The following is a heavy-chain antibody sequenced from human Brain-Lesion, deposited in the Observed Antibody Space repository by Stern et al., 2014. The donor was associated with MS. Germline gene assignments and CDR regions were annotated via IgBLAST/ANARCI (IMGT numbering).Heavy chain of an antibody. D-gene: IGHD2-2*01. CDR1: GYTFSSYD. CDR3: ARAVRNQLLSEY. J-gene: IGHJ4*02. Sequence: VHTVESGAEVKKPGASVKVSCKAYGYTFSSYDITWVRQASETGLEWMGWMNPYSGNTGYAQKFKGRVSMTSDPSISTVYMELTSLTSDDTAVYFCARAVRNQLLSEYWGQGTLVTVSS. CDR2: MNPYSGNT. V-gene: IGHV1-8*01.